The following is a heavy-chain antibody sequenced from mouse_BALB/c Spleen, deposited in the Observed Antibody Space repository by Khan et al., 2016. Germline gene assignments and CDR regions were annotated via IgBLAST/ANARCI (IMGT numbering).Heavy chain of an antibody. Sequence: EVQLQESGAELVRPGALVKLTCKASGFNIKDYYMHWVKQRPEQGLEWIGWIDPENGNRIYDPKFQGKASITADTSSNTAYLQVNSLTSEDTAGYCCARSPYFFDYWGQGTTLTVSS. CDR2: IDPENGNR. J-gene: IGHJ2*01. CDR1: GFNIKDYY. V-gene: IGHV14-1*02. CDR3: ARSPYFFDY.